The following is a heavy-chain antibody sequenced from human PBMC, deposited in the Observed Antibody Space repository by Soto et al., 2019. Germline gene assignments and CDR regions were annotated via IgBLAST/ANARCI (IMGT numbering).Heavy chain of an antibody. CDR2: IYYSGST. V-gene: IGHV4-39*01. CDR3: ARRPHYSGSYLDY. D-gene: IGHD1-26*01. J-gene: IGHJ4*02. Sequence: SETLSLTCTVSGGSISSSSYYWGWIRQPPGKGLEWIGSIYYSGSTYYNPSLKSRVTISVDTSKNQFSLKLSSVTAADTAVYYFARRPHYSGSYLDYWGQGTLVTVSS. CDR1: GGSISSSSYY.